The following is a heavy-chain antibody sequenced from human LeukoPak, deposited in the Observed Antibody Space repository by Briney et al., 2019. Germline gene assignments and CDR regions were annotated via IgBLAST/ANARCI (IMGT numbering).Heavy chain of an antibody. D-gene: IGHD4-11*01. CDR1: AFTFNNFA. CDR3: AKDDSMTLDHFDY. V-gene: IGHV3-23*01. CDR2: INHSGGHK. J-gene: IGHJ4*02. Sequence: HSGGSLRLSCAASAFTFNNFAMSWVRQAPGKGLEWVSGINHSGGHKYYADSVKGRFTISRDNSKYTLYLQMNSLRAEDTAVYYCAKDDSMTLDHFDYLGQGTLVSVSS.